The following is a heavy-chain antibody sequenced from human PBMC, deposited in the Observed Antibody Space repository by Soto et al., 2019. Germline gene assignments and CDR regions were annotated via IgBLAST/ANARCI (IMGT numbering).Heavy chain of an antibody. Sequence: QVQVHESGPGLVKPSATLSLTCSVSRGSIYTSNWWTWIRQTPGKGLEWIGQIFHDGSVNYNPSLKSRVTISLDESNNQFSLYLSSVTAADTAVYYCARGVQLHWWLDPWGQGTLVTVSS. CDR1: RGSIYTSNW. CDR2: IFHDGSV. CDR3: ARGVQLHWWLDP. D-gene: IGHD1-1*01. J-gene: IGHJ5*02. V-gene: IGHV4-4*02.